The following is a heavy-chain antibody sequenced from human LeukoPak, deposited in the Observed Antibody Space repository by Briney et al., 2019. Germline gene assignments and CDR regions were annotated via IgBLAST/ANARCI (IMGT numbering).Heavy chain of an antibody. CDR2: IIPIFGTA. D-gene: IGHD2-2*01. CDR3: AGTERMSSSCLDY. CDR1: GGTFSSYA. V-gene: IGHV1-69*13. Sequence: SVKVSCKASGGTFSSYAISWVRQAPGQGLEWMGGIIPIFGTANYAQKFQGRVTITADESTSTAYMELSSLRSEDTAVYYCAGTERMSSSCLDYCGHGNLVTGSS. J-gene: IGHJ4*03.